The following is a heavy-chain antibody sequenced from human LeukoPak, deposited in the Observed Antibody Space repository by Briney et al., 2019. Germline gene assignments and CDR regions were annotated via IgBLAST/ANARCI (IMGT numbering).Heavy chain of an antibody. Sequence: SETLSLTCTASGGSISSYYWSWIRQPPGKGLEWIGFIYSSETTNYNPSLKSRVTISVDTSKNHFSLKLSSVTAADTAVYFCARDSYCSGGSCSFFYWGQGTLVTVSS. J-gene: IGHJ4*02. D-gene: IGHD2-15*01. CDR1: GGSISSYY. V-gene: IGHV4-59*01. CDR2: IYSSETT. CDR3: ARDSYCSGGSCSFFY.